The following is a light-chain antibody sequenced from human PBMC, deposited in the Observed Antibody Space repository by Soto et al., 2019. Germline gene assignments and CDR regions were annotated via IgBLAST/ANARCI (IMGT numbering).Light chain of an antibody. CDR2: WGS. Sequence: EIVMTQSPLSLPVTPGEPASISCRSSQSLLHSNGYTYLDWYLQKPGQSPQLLIYWGSNRASGVPDRFRGSGSGTEFTLKISRVEAEDVGVYYCMQALQSPLTFGPGTKVDIK. V-gene: IGKV2-28*01. CDR1: QSLLHSNGYTY. CDR3: MQALQSPLT. J-gene: IGKJ3*01.